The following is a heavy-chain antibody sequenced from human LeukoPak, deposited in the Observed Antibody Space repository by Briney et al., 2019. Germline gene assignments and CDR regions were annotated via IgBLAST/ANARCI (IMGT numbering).Heavy chain of an antibody. CDR2: ISYDGSNK. CDR1: GFTFSSYG. Sequence: GGSLRLSCAASGFTFSSYGMHWVRQAPGKGLEWVAVISYDGSNKYYADSVKGRFTISRDNSKNTLYLQMNSLRAKDTAVYYCARVSTPDYGDYDFGMDVWGQGTTVTVSS. CDR3: ARVSTPDYGDYDFGMDV. D-gene: IGHD4-17*01. J-gene: IGHJ6*02. V-gene: IGHV3-30*03.